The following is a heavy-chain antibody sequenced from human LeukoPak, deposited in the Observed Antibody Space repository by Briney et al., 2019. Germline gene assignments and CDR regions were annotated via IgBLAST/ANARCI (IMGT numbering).Heavy chain of an antibody. Sequence: SETLSLTCSVSGYSISTGYYWGWILQPPGKGLEWIGEINHSGSTNYNPSLKSRVTISVDTSKNQFSLKLSSVTAADTAVYYRARRTGNCSSTSCYHNWFDPWGQGTLVAVSS. CDR3: ARRTGNCSSTSCYHNWFDP. CDR2: INHSGST. D-gene: IGHD2-2*01. V-gene: IGHV4-38-2*01. CDR1: GYSISTGYY. J-gene: IGHJ5*02.